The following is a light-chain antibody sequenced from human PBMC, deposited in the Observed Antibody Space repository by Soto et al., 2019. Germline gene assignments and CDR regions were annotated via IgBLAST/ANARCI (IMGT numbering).Light chain of an antibody. CDR3: QQRSNWPLLS. CDR2: DAS. Sequence: EIVLTQSPATLSLSPGERATLSCRASQSVSNYLAWYQQKPGQAPRLLIYDASNRATGIPARFSGSGSGTDFTLTISSLETEDFEVYYCQQRSNWPLLSFGGGTKVEIK. CDR1: QSVSNY. V-gene: IGKV3-11*01. J-gene: IGKJ4*01.